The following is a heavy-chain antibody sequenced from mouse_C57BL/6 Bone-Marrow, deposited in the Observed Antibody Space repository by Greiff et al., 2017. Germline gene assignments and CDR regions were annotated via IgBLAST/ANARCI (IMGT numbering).Heavy chain of an antibody. CDR2: IWSGGST. Sequence: QVQLKESGPGLVQPSQSLSITCTVSGFSLTSYGVHWVRQSPGKGLEWLGVIWSGGSTDYNAAFISRLSISKDNSKSQVFFKMNSLQADDTAIYYCATFYGSSYEGAMDYWGQGTSVTVSS. J-gene: IGHJ4*01. CDR3: ATFYGSSYEGAMDY. D-gene: IGHD1-1*01. V-gene: IGHV2-2*01. CDR1: GFSLTSYG.